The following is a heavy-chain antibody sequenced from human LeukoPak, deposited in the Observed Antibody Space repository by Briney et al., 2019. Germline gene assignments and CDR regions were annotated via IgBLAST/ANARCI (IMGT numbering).Heavy chain of an antibody. CDR3: ARDFRGTGTSFDY. D-gene: IGHD7-27*01. CDR2: ISSSSSTM. Sequence: GGSLRLSCAASGFTFSSSSMNWVRQAPGKGQEWVSYISSSSSTMYYADSVKGRFTISRDNAKNVLYLQMNSLGAEDTAVYYCARDFRGTGTSFDYWGQGTLVTVSS. CDR1: GFTFSSSS. V-gene: IGHV3-48*01. J-gene: IGHJ4*02.